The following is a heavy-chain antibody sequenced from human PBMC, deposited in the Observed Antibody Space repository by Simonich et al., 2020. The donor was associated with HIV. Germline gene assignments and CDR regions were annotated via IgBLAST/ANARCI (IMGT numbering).Heavy chain of an antibody. J-gene: IGHJ4*02. CDR2: INHSGST. V-gene: IGHV4-34*04. D-gene: IGHD6-25*01. CDR3: ARRDGSH. Sequence: QVQPQPWGAGLLKPSETLSLTCAVNGGSFSGHYWTWIRQPPRKGQEWIGEINHSGSTNHNTYLKSRATRSVDTSKNHFSLRLSAVTAADTAVYYCARRDGSHWGQGTLVIVSS. CDR1: GGSFSGHY.